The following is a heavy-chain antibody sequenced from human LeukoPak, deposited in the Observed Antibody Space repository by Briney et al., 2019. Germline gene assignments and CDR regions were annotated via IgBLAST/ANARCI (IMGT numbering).Heavy chain of an antibody. D-gene: IGHD1-14*01. CDR1: GYSFTSYW. Sequence: EESLKISCKGSGYSFTSYWIAWVRQMPGKGLEWVGIIYPGDSDTRYSPSFQGQVTISADNSISTAYLQWNSLKASDTAMYYCARQPLTSYNWFDPWGQGTLVTVSS. CDR3: ARQPLTSYNWFDP. V-gene: IGHV5-51*01. CDR2: IYPGDSDT. J-gene: IGHJ5*02.